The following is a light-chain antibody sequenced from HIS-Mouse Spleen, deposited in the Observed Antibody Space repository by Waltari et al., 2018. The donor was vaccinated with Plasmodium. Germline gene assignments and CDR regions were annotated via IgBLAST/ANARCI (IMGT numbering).Light chain of an antibody. CDR3: SSYAGSNNLV. CDR2: EVS. J-gene: IGLJ2*01. Sequence: QSALTQPPSASGSPGQSVTSSCTGTSSDVGGYNYVSCYQQHPGKAPKLMIYEVSKLPSGVPDRFSGSKSGNTASLTVSGLQAEDEADYYCSSYAGSNNLVFGGGTKLTVL. CDR1: SSDVGGYNY. V-gene: IGLV2-8*01.